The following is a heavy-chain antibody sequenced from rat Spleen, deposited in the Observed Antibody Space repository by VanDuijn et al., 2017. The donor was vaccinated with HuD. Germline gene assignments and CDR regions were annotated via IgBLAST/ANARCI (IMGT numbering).Heavy chain of an antibody. CDR2: ISSDGRRN. CDR1: GFTFNNYD. Sequence: EVQLVESDGGLVQPGRSLQLSCAASGFTFNNYDMAWVRQTPTKGLEWVATISSDGRRNYYRDSVKVRFTISRDNAKSSLYLQMDSLRSEDTATYYCARHGYTDYFDYWGQGVMVTVSS. J-gene: IGHJ2*01. D-gene: IGHD1-9*01. CDR3: ARHGYTDYFDY. V-gene: IGHV5-29*01.